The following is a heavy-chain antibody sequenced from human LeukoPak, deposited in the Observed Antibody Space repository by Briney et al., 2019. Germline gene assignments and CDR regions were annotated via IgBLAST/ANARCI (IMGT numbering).Heavy chain of an antibody. CDR3: ARGSIGAARPLYYYYYMDV. V-gene: IGHV1-69*13. CDR2: IIPIFGTA. J-gene: IGHJ6*03. Sequence: SVKVSCKASGGTFSSYAISWVRQAPGQGLEWMGGIIPIFGTANYAQKFQGRVTITADESTSTAYMELSSLRSEDTAVYYCARGSIGAARPLYYYYYMDVWGKGTTVTVSS. D-gene: IGHD6-6*01. CDR1: GGTFSSYA.